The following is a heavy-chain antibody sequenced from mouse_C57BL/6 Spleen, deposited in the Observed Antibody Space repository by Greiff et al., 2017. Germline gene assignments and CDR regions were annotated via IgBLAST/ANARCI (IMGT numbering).Heavy chain of an antibody. CDR3: ARGDYDVFAY. D-gene: IGHD2-4*01. CDR2: INPSTGGT. Sequence: EVQLQQSGPELVKPGASVKISCKASGYSFTGYYMNWVKQSPEKSLEWIGEINPSTGGTTYNQKFKAKATLTVDKSSSTAYLQLKSLTSEDSAVYYCARGDYDVFAYWGQGTLVTVSA. V-gene: IGHV1-42*01. J-gene: IGHJ3*01. CDR1: GYSFTGYY.